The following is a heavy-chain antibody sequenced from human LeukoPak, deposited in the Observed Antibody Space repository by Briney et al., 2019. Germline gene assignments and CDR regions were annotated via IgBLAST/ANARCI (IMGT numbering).Heavy chain of an antibody. CDR3: AKDPDYGDYYFDF. CDR1: GFTFSTYA. V-gene: IGHV3-23*01. Sequence: GGSLRLSCAASGFTFSTYAMTWVRQAPGKGLEWVSGISGRSTRTHYAGSVKGRFTISRDNSKNTVYLQMNSLRAEDTAIYYCAKDPDYGDYYFDFWGRGTLVTVSS. CDR2: ISGRSTRT. D-gene: IGHD4-17*01. J-gene: IGHJ4*02.